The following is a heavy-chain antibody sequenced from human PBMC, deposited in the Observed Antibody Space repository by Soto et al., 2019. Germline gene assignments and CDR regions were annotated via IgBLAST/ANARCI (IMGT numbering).Heavy chain of an antibody. CDR1: GFTFSSYA. CDR3: AKDRGSGSTRWYNGWFDP. CDR2: ISGSGGST. V-gene: IGHV3-23*01. Sequence: GGSLRLSCAASGFTFSSYAMSWVRQAPGKGLEWVSTISGSGGSTYDADAVKGRFTMSRDNSKNTLYLQMNSLRAEGTAVYYCAKDRGSGSTRWYNGWFDPWGQGTLVTVSS. D-gene: IGHD2-2*02. J-gene: IGHJ5*02.